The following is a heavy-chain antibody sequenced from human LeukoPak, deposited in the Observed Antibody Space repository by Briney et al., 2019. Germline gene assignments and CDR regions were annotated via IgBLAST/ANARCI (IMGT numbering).Heavy chain of an antibody. Sequence: GSLRLSCAASGFTFSTYWMHWVRQAPGKGLLWVSRINPDGSITRYADSVKGRFTISRDNAKNTLYLQMNSLRAEDTAVYYCVRELDSTSSWGDYWGQGTLVTVSS. CDR1: GFTFSTYW. D-gene: IGHD2/OR15-2a*01. V-gene: IGHV3-74*01. J-gene: IGHJ4*02. CDR2: INPDGSIT. CDR3: VRELDSTSSWGDY.